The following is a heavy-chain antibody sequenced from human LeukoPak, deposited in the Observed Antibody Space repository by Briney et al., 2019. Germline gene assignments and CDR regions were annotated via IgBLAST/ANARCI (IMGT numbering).Heavy chain of an antibody. CDR2: INHSGST. CDR3: ARGDRYYDFWSGSPYFDY. CDR1: GGSISSYY. J-gene: IGHJ4*02. D-gene: IGHD3-3*01. V-gene: IGHV4-34*01. Sequence: SETLSLTCTVSGGSISSYYWSWIRQSPGKGLEWIGEINHSGSTNYNPSLKSRVTISVDTSKNQFSLKLSSVTAADTAVYYCARGDRYYDFWSGSPYFDYWGQGTLVTVSS.